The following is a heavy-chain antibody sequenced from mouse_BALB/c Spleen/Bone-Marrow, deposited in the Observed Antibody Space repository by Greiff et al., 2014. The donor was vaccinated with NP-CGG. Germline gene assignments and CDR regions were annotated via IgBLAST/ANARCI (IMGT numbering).Heavy chain of an antibody. CDR1: GYSITSGYS. D-gene: IGHD2-1*01. CDR2: IHYSGST. J-gene: IGHJ3*01. CDR3: ARREGNHAAWFAY. Sequence: VQLQQSGPDLMKPSQPLSLTCTVTGYSITSGYSWHWIRQFPGNKLEWMGYIHYSGSTNYNPSLKSRISNTRDTSKNQFFLQLNSVTTEDTATYYCARREGNHAAWFAYWGQGTLVTVSA. V-gene: IGHV3-1*02.